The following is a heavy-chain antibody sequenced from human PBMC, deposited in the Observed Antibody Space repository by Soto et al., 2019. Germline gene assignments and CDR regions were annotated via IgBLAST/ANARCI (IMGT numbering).Heavy chain of an antibody. CDR2: ISAYNGNA. D-gene: IGHD1-26*01. CDR1: GYTFASYG. V-gene: IGHV1-18*01. CDR3: ARTPVFSGSYSSDY. J-gene: IGHJ4*02. Sequence: ASVKVSCKASGYTFASYGISWVRQAPGQGLEWMGWISAYNGNANYAQKLQGRVTMTTDTSTSTAYMELRSLRSDDTAVYYCARTPVFSGSYSSDYWGQGTLVTVSS.